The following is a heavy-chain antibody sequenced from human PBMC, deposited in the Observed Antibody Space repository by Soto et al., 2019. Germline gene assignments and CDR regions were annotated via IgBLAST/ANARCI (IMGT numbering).Heavy chain of an antibody. CDR3: AREDCSGGSCPSAFDI. V-gene: IGHV4-61*01. D-gene: IGHD2-15*01. CDR1: GGSVSSGSYY. CDR2: IYYSGST. Sequence: SETLSLTCTVSGGSVSSGSYYWSWIRQPPGNGLEWIGYIYYSGSTNYNPSLKSRVTISVDTSKNQFSLKLSSVTAADTAVYYCAREDCSGGSCPSAFDIWGQGTMVTVSS. J-gene: IGHJ3*02.